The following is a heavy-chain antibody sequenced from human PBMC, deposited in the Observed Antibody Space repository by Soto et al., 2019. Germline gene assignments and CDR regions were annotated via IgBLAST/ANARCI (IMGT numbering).Heavy chain of an antibody. CDR2: ISGSGGST. Sequence: PGGSLRLSCAASGFTFSSYAMSWVRQAPGKGLEWVSAISGSGGSTYYADSVKGRFTISRDNSKNTLYLQMNSLRAEDTAVYYCAEDLELVTLYYYYGMDVWGQGTTVTVSS. CDR1: GFTFSSYA. V-gene: IGHV3-23*01. J-gene: IGHJ6*02. D-gene: IGHD6-6*01. CDR3: AEDLELVTLYYYYGMDV.